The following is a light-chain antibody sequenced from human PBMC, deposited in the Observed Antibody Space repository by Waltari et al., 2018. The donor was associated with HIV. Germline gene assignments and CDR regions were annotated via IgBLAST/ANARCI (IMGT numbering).Light chain of an antibody. J-gene: IGLJ1*01. CDR1: SSNIGNDN. CDR3: VGWDGSLSGYV. V-gene: IGLV1-47*01. Sequence: QSVLTQPPSASGTPGQTVTISCSGSSSNIGNDNAYLYQQLTGMTPNLLIYKNYQQPSGVPYRFAGSKSGTSASLAISGLRSEDEADYYCVGWDGSLSGYVFGAGTKVTVL. CDR2: KNY.